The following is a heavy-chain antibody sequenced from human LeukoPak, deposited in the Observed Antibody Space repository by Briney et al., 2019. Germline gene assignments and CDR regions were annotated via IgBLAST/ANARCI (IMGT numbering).Heavy chain of an antibody. D-gene: IGHD6-13*01. Sequence: ASVKVSCKASGYTFTSYDINWVRQATGQGLEWMGWMNPNSGNTGYAQKFQGRVTMTRNTSISTAYMELSSLRSEDTAVYYCARGHSSSWHRTDEDYMDVWGKGTTVTVSS. CDR2: MNPNSGNT. V-gene: IGHV1-8*02. CDR1: GYTFTSYD. J-gene: IGHJ6*03. CDR3: ARGHSSSWHRTDEDYMDV.